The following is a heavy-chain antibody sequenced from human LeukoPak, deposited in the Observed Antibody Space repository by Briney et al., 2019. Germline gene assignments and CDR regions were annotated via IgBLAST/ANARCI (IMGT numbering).Heavy chain of an antibody. CDR2: IIPIFGTA. V-gene: IGHV1-69*13. CDR1: GGTFSSYA. J-gene: IGHJ4*02. Sequence: SVKVSCKASGGTFSSYAISWVRQAPGQGLEWMGGIIPIFGTANYAQKFQGRVTITADESTSTAYMELSSLRSEDTAVYYCAGRYGGNVGYNDYWGQGTLVTVSS. D-gene: IGHD4-23*01. CDR3: AGRYGGNVGYNDY.